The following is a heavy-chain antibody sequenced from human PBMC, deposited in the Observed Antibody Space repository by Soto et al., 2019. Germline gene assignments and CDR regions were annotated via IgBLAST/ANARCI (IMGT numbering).Heavy chain of an antibody. CDR2: INPSGGST. CDR1: GYTFTSYY. CDR3: AIKINQEYGDYEESNNWVDP. D-gene: IGHD4-17*01. V-gene: IGHV1-46*01. J-gene: IGHJ5*02. Sequence: ASVKVSCKASGYTFTSYYMHWVRQAPGQGLEWMGIINPSGGSTSYAQKFQGRVTMTRDTSTSTVYMELSSLRSEDTAVYYCAIKINQEYGDYEESNNWVDPWGQGTLVTVSS.